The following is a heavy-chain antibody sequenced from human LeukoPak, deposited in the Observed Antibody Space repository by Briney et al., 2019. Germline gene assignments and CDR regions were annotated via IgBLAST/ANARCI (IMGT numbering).Heavy chain of an antibody. Sequence: MAWETLSLTCTVSGGSVSSNSNYWSWIRQPPGKGRECIGYNTYFGSASYNPSLKSRVTISVDTSKNQFSLKLSSVTAADAAVYYCARDTPGGYDFWWFDPSGQGTLVTVSS. CDR1: GGSVSSNSNY. D-gene: IGHD5-12*01. V-gene: IGHV4-61*01. J-gene: IGHJ5*02. CDR3: ARDTPGGYDFWWFDP. CDR2: NTYFGSA.